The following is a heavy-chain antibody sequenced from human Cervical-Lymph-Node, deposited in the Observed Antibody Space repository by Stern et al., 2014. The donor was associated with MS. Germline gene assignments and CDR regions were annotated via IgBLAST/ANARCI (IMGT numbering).Heavy chain of an antibody. Sequence: VQLVESGGGVVQPGRSLRLSCAASGFTFSSYGMHWVRQAPGKGLAWVAVISYDGSKKYYGDSVKGRFIISRDNSKNTLYLQMNSLRAEDTAVYYCAKSEGYSYDYWGQGTLVTVSS. CDR3: AKSEGYSYDY. J-gene: IGHJ4*02. CDR1: GFTFSSYG. D-gene: IGHD5-18*01. V-gene: IGHV3-30*18. CDR2: ISYDGSKK.